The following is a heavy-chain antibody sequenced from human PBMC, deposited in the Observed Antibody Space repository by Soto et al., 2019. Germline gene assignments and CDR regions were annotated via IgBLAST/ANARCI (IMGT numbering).Heavy chain of an antibody. Sequence: QVQLVQSGAEVKKPGASVKVSCKASGYTFTGYYMHWVRQAPGQGLEWMGWINPNSGGTNYAQKFQGWVTMTRDTSISAAYMELSRLRSDDTAVYYCAVTYSSSWYYFDYWGQGTLVTVSS. V-gene: IGHV1-2*04. CDR3: AVTYSSSWYYFDY. CDR2: INPNSGGT. CDR1: GYTFTGYY. D-gene: IGHD6-13*01. J-gene: IGHJ4*02.